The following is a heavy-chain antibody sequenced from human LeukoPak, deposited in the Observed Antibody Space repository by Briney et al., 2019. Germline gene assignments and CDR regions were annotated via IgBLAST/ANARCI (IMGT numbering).Heavy chain of an antibody. CDR2: INHSGST. V-gene: IGHV4-34*01. CDR3: AKDPTTPGLSYFDY. CDR1: GGSFSGYY. D-gene: IGHD1-14*01. J-gene: IGHJ4*02. Sequence: PSQTLSLTCAVYGGSFSGYYWSWIRQPPGKGLEWIGEINHSGSTNYNPSLKSRVTISVDTSKNQFSLKLRSVTAADTAVYYCAKDPTTPGLSYFDYWGQGTLVTVSS.